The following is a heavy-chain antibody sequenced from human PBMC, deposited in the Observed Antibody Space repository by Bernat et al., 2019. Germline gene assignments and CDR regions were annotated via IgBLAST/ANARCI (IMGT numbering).Heavy chain of an antibody. Sequence: QVQVVESGGGVVQPGRSLRLSCAASGFTFSRYAVHWVRQAPGKGLEWVALMSYDGSNKYYADSVKGRFTISRDNSKNTLYLQMNSLRAEDTAVYYCARDLELGHSGYDHLSFGYGMDVWGQGTTVTVSS. CDR3: ARDLELGHSGYDHLSFGYGMDV. D-gene: IGHD5-12*01. CDR2: MSYDGSNK. CDR1: GFTFSRYA. J-gene: IGHJ6*02. V-gene: IGHV3-30*01.